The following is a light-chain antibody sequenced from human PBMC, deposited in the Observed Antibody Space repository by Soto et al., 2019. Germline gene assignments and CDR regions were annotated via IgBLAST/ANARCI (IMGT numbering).Light chain of an antibody. CDR3: SSYTSSSTLEV. J-gene: IGLJ1*01. V-gene: IGLV2-14*01. CDR2: EVS. CDR1: SSGVGGYNY. Sequence: QSVLTQPASVSGSPGQSITISCTGTSSGVGGYNYVSWYQQHPGKAPKLMIYEVSNRPSGVSNRFSGSKSGNTASLTISGLQAEDEDDYYCSSYTSSSTLEVFGTGTKVTVL.